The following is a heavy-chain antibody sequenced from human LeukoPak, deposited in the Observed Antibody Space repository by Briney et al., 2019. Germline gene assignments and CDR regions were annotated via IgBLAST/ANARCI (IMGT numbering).Heavy chain of an antibody. J-gene: IGHJ4*02. D-gene: IGHD6-19*01. CDR2: ISAYNGNT. Sequence: ASVKVSCKASGYTFTSYGISWVRQAPGQGLEWMGWISAYNGNTNYAQKLQGRVTMTTDTSTSTAYMELRSLRSDDTAVYYCARGIWYSSGWDPFYFDYWGQGTLVTVSS. V-gene: IGHV1-18*01. CDR3: ARGIWYSSGWDPFYFDY. CDR1: GYTFTSYG.